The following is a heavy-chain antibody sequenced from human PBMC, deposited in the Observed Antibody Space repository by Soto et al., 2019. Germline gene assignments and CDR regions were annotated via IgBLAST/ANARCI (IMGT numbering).Heavy chain of an antibody. D-gene: IGHD5-12*01. CDR2: INHSGST. CDR3: ARGGRIVATIRFDY. Sequence: QVQLQQWGAGLLKPSETLSLTCAVYGGSFSGYYWSWIRQPPGKGLEWIGEINHSGSTNYNPSLRRRVTISVDTSKNQFSLKLSSVTAADTAVYYCARGGRIVATIRFDYWGQGTLVTVSS. CDR1: GGSFSGYY. V-gene: IGHV4-34*01. J-gene: IGHJ4*02.